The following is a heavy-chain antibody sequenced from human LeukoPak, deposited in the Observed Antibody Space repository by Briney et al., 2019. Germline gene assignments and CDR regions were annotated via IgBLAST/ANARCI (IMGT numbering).Heavy chain of an antibody. J-gene: IGHJ4*02. Sequence: SETLSLTCTVSGGSISSYYLSWIRQPPGKGLEWIGYIYYSGSTNYNPSLKSPVTISVDTSKNQFSLKLSSVTAADTAVYYCARHRRDTAMAYYFDYWGQGTLVTVSS. D-gene: IGHD5-18*01. CDR3: ARHRRDTAMAYYFDY. V-gene: IGHV4-59*01. CDR1: GGSISSYY. CDR2: IYYSGST.